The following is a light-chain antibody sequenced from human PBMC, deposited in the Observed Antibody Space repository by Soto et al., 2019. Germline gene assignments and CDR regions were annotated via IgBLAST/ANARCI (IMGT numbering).Light chain of an antibody. V-gene: IGLV2-23*02. CDR2: EVN. CDR1: SGDVGNYNL. J-gene: IGLJ1*01. Sequence: QSALTQPASVSGSPGQSITISCAGTSGDVGNYNLVSWYQQYPGKAPKVMIYEVNKRPSGVSNRFSGSQSGNTASLTISGLQAEDEADYYCCSYAGRVVYVFGTGTKVTVL. CDR3: CSYAGRVVYV.